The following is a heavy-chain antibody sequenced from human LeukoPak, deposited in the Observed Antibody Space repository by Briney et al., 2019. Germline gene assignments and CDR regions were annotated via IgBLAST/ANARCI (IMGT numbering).Heavy chain of an antibody. D-gene: IGHD3-3*01. V-gene: IGHV3-7*01. CDR2: IKQDGSEK. Sequence: AGGSLRLSCAASGFTFSSYWMSWVRQAPGKGLEWVANIKQDGSEKYYVDSVKGRFTISRDNAKNSLYLQMSSLRVEDTAVYYCASWAGNTQSDSWSGPFDYWGQGTLVTVSS. CDR1: GFTFSSYW. CDR3: ASWAGNTQSDSWSGPFDY. J-gene: IGHJ4*02.